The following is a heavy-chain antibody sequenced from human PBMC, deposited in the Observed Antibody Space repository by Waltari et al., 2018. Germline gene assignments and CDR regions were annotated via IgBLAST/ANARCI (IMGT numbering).Heavy chain of an antibody. CDR1: GFTISPYS. CDR3: AREMTTFYYYMDV. J-gene: IGHJ6*03. V-gene: IGHV3-48*04. CDR2: ISSDPSST. Sequence: EAQLVESGGGLVQSGGSLRLSCGAAGFTISPYSMNWVRQAPGKGLEWIADISSDPSSTYYADSVKGRFTISRDNAKNSVYLQMNSLRAEDTAVYYCAREMTTFYYYMDVWGKGTTVTVSS.